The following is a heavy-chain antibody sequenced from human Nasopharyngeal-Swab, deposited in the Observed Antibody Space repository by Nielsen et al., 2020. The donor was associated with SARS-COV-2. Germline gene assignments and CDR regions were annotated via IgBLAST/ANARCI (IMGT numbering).Heavy chain of an antibody. D-gene: IGHD3-3*01. J-gene: IGHJ6*02. V-gene: IGHV4-34*01. CDR1: GGSFSGYY. CDR2: INHSGST. CDR3: ARGWYDFWSGYFSNGMDV. Sequence: SETLSLTCAVYGGSFSGYYWSWIRQPPGKGLEWNGEINHSGSTNYNPSLKSRVTISVDTSKNQFSLKLSPVTAADTAVYYCARGWYDFWSGYFSNGMDVWGQGTTVTVSS.